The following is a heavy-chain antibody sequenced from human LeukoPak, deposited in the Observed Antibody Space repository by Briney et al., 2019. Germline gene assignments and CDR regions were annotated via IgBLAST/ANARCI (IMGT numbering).Heavy chain of an antibody. CDR3: ARGSGSGSPPA. CDR2: IYSGGST. J-gene: IGHJ4*02. CDR1: GFTFSSYA. V-gene: IGHV3-66*01. Sequence: GGSLRLSCAASGFTFSSYAMSWVRQAPGKGLEWVSVIYSGGSTYYADSVKGRFTISRDNSKNTLYLQMNSLRAEDTAVYYCARGSGSGSPPAWGQGTLVTVSS. D-gene: IGHD3-10*01.